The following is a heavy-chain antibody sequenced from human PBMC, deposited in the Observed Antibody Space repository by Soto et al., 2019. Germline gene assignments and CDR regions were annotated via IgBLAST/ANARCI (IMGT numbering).Heavy chain of an antibody. CDR2: ISGSGGST. D-gene: IGHD6-19*01. CDR3: AKDASGWYRYYYYYGMEV. Sequence: EVQLLESGGGLVQPGGSLRLSCAASGFTFSSYAMSWVRQAPGKGLEWVSAISGSGGSTYYADSVKGRFTISIDNSKNTLYLQMNRLRAEDTAVYYCAKDASGWYRYYYYYGMEVWGQGTTVTVSS. V-gene: IGHV3-23*01. CDR1: GFTFSSYA. J-gene: IGHJ6*02.